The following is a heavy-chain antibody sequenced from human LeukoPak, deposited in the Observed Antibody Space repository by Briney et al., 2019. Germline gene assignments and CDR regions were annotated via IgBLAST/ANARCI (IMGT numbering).Heavy chain of an antibody. CDR1: GGTFSGYP. J-gene: IGHJ4*02. CDR2: IIPIFATA. V-gene: IGHV1-69*05. Sequence: GASVKVSCKASGGTFSGYPISWVRQAPGQGLEWMGGIIPIFATANYAQKFQGRVSITTDESASTAYMELSSLRSEDTAVYCCARAITYYYDSSGYLKYFDYWGQGTLVTVSS. D-gene: IGHD3-22*01. CDR3: ARAITYYYDSSGYLKYFDY.